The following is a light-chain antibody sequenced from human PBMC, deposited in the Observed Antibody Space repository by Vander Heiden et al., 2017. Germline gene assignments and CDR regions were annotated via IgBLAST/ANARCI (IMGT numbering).Light chain of an antibody. CDR2: QDS. CDR1: TLGDKY. V-gene: IGLV3-1*01. Sequence: SYELTQPPSVTVSPGPTASITCPGDTLGDKYSCWYQQKPGQSPVLVIYQDSKRPSGIPERFSGSNSGNTATLTISGTQAMDEADYYCQAWDSSTVVFGGGTKLTVL. CDR3: QAWDSSTVV. J-gene: IGLJ2*01.